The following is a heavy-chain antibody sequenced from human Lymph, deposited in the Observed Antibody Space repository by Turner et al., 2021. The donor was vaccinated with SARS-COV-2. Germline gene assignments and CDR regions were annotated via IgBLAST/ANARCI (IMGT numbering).Heavy chain of an antibody. CDR2: ISYDGSNK. J-gene: IGHJ4*02. CDR3: ARGDYYGSGSYPGKTFDC. D-gene: IGHD3-10*01. Sequence: QVQLVASGGGVVQPGRSLRLSCAASGFTFSSYAMYWVRQAPGKGLEWVAVISYDGSNKYYADSVKGRFTISRDNSKNTLYLQMNSLRAEDTAVYYCARGDYYGSGSYPGKTFDCWGQGTLVTVSS. CDR1: GFTFSSYA. V-gene: IGHV3-30-3*01.